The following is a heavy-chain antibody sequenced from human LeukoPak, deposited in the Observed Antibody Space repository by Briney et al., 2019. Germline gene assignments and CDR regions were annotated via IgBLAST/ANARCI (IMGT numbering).Heavy chain of an antibody. V-gene: IGHV3-7*01. D-gene: IGHD3-22*01. CDR2: INQNGGEK. J-gene: IGHJ3*02. Sequence: PGGSLRLSCVASGCTFSRDWMTWVRQSPKKGREWVANINQNGGEKQYVDSVKGRFTISRDNAKNSLYLEMNSLRPEDTAIYYCARDPYDSDGYGAFDIWGQGTVVAVSS. CDR3: ARDPYDSDGYGAFDI. CDR1: GCTFSRDW.